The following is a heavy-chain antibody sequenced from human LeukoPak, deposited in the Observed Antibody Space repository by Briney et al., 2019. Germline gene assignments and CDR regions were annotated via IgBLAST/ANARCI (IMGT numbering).Heavy chain of an antibody. D-gene: IGHD3-10*01. CDR3: ARDPATRKYGSGKFDY. CDR2: IWYDGSNK. CDR1: GFTFSSYG. J-gene: IGHJ4*02. V-gene: IGHV3-33*01. Sequence: GRSLRLSCAASGFTFSSYGMHWVRQAPGKGLEWVAVIWYDGSNKYYADSVKGRFTISRDNSKNTLYLQMNSLRAEDTAVYYCARDPATRKYGSGKFDYWGQGTLVTVSS.